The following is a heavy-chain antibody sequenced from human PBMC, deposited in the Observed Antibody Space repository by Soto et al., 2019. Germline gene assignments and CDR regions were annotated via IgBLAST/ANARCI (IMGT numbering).Heavy chain of an antibody. J-gene: IGHJ4*02. V-gene: IGHV1-18*01. CDR1: GYTFTSYG. Sequence: QVHLVQSGAEVKKPGASVKVSCKASGYTFTSYGITWVRQAPGQGLEWMGWISAHNGNTDYAQKLQGRVIVTRDPSTSTAYMELSSLSSDDTAVYYCASGSYGDYWGQGALVTVSS. D-gene: IGHD1-26*01. CDR3: ASGSYGDY. CDR2: ISAHNGNT.